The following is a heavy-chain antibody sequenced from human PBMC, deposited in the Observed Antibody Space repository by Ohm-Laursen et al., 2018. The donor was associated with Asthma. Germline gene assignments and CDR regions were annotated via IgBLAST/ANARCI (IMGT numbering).Heavy chain of an antibody. V-gene: IGHV3-15*01. CDR3: TTGYNVVVKWRVVNY. D-gene: IGHD3-22*01. CDR1: GFTFSNAW. J-gene: IGHJ4*02. Sequence: GSLRLSCSASGFTFSNAWMSWVRQAPGKGLEWVGRIKSKTDGGTTDYAAPVKGRFTISRDDSKNTLYLQMNSLKTEDTAVYYCTTGYNVVVKWRVVNYWGQGTLVTVSS. CDR2: IKSKTDGGTT.